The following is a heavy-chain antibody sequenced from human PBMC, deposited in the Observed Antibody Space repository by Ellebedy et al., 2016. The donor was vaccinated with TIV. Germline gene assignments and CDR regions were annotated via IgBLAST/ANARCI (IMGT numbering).Heavy chain of an antibody. CDR3: ATQLERRGGASS. CDR2: ITPIDSDT. D-gene: IGHD5-24*01. Sequence: GESLKISCKGSGYSFASYWISWVRQMPGKGLEWMGKITPIDSDTNYSPSFQGHVSFSADTSISTAYLQWSGLKASDTAMYYCATQLERRGGASSWGQGTLVTVSS. CDR1: GYSFASYW. J-gene: IGHJ5*02. V-gene: IGHV5-10-1*01.